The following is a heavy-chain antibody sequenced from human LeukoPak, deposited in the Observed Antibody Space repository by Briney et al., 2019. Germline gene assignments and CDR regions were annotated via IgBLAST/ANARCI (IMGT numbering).Heavy chain of an antibody. V-gene: IGHV1-69*01. CDR1: GGTFSSYA. Sequence: SVKVSCKASGGTFSSYAISWVRQAPGQGLEWMGGIIPIFGTANYAQKFQGRVTITADESTSTAYMELSSLRSEDTAVYYCAGVRFLEWFPTNVPYYYYMDVWGKGTTVTVSS. D-gene: IGHD3-3*01. J-gene: IGHJ6*03. CDR2: IIPIFGTA. CDR3: AGVRFLEWFPTNVPYYYYMDV.